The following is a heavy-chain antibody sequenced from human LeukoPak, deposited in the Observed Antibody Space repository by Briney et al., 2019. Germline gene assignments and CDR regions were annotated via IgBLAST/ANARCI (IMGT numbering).Heavy chain of an antibody. V-gene: IGHV1-2*02. Sequence: ASVKVSCKASGGTFSSYAISWVRQAPGQGLEWMGWINPNSGGTNYAQKFQGRVTMTRDTSMSAAYMELSSLRSDDTAVYYCARGTKVGAETRGDTFDIWGQGTMVTVSS. D-gene: IGHD1-26*01. CDR3: ARGTKVGAETRGDTFDI. J-gene: IGHJ3*02. CDR1: GGTFSSYA. CDR2: INPNSGGT.